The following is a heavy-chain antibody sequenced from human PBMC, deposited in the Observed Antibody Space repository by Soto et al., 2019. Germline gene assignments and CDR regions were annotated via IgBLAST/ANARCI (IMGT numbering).Heavy chain of an antibody. Sequence: ASVKVSCKASGYTFTGYYMHWVRQAPGQGLEWMGWINPNSGGTNYAQKFQGWVTMTRDTSISTAYMELSRLRSDDTAVYYCARGSIFGVAPYDYWGQGTLVTVSS. D-gene: IGHD3-3*01. CDR3: ARGSIFGVAPYDY. J-gene: IGHJ4*02. CDR2: INPNSGGT. CDR1: GYTFTGYY. V-gene: IGHV1-2*04.